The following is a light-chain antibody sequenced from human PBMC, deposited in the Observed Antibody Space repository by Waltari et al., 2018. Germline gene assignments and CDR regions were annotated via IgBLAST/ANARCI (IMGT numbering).Light chain of an antibody. Sequence: QSVLTQPPSASGTPGQRVPISCSGSSSNIGSNYVYWYQQLPGTTPKLLIYRNNQRPPGVPDRFSGSKSGTSASLAISGLRSEDEADYYCAAWDDSLSGVVFGGGTKLTVL. CDR3: AAWDDSLSGVV. CDR1: SSNIGSNY. J-gene: IGLJ2*01. V-gene: IGLV1-47*01. CDR2: RNN.